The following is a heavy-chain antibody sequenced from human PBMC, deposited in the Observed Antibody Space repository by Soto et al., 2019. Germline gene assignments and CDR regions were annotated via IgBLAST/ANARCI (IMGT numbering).Heavy chain of an antibody. V-gene: IGHV3-7*01. CDR2: IKQDGSEK. D-gene: IGHD3-3*01. CDR3: ARVYYDFWSGYYALIFFDY. Sequence: LRLSCAASGFTFSSYWMSWVRQAPGKGLEWVANIKQDGSEKYYVDSVKGRFTISRDNAKNSLYLQMNSLRAEDTAVYYCARVYYDFWSGYYALIFFDYWGQGTLVTVSS. CDR1: GFTFSSYW. J-gene: IGHJ4*02.